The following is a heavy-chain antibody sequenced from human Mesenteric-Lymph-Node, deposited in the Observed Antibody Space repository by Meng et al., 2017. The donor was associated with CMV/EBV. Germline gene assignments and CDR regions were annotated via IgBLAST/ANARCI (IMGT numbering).Heavy chain of an antibody. CDR3: ARILVGSTINYFDY. V-gene: IGHV4-59*01. D-gene: IGHD1-26*01. CDR1: GGYISSYY. J-gene: IGHJ4*02. Sequence: VSGGYISSYYWSWIRQPQGKGLEWIGHIYYIGGTNYNPSLESRVTISIDTSKNQFSLRLSSVTAADTAVYYCARILVGSTINYFDYWGQGTLVTVSS. CDR2: IYYIGGT.